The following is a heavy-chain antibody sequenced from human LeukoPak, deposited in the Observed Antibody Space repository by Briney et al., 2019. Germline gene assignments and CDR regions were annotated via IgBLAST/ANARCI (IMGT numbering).Heavy chain of an antibody. Sequence: ASVKVSCKASGYTFTGYYIYWVRQAPGQGLEWMGWINPNSGGTNYAQKFQGRVTMTTDTSMSTAYMELSRLTSDDTAVYYCARAGGRSWFDPWGQGTLVTVSS. CDR2: INPNSGGT. CDR3: ARAGGRSWFDP. CDR1: GYTFTGYY. J-gene: IGHJ5*02. V-gene: IGHV1-2*02.